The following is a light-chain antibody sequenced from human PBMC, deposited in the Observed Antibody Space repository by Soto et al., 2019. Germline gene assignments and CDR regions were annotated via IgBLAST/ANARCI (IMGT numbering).Light chain of an antibody. Sequence: DIVMTQSPLSLPVTPGEPASISCRSSQSLLHSNGYNYLDWYLQKPGQSPQLLIYLGSNRASGVPDRFSGSGSGTDFTLTINNLQPEDVATYYCQRYYNAPFTFGGGTKVEIK. V-gene: IGKV2-28*01. CDR1: QSLLHSNGYNY. J-gene: IGKJ4*01. CDR3: QRYYNAPFT. CDR2: LGS.